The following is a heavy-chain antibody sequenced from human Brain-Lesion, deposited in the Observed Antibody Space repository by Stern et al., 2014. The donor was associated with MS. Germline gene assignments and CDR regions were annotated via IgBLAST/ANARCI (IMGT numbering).Heavy chain of an antibody. CDR1: GGSISSGGYY. V-gene: IGHV4-61*02. Sequence: MQLVESGPGLVKPSQTLSLSCTVSGGSISSGGYYWSWIRQPAGKGLEWIGRIFNSGSTSYTPSLKSRVTISIDTPKTQFSLRLNPMTAADTAVYYCARGRVVPGFQYYATDVWGQGTTVIVSS. CDR3: ARGRVVPGFQYYATDV. D-gene: IGHD2-2*01. CDR2: IFNSGST. J-gene: IGHJ6*02.